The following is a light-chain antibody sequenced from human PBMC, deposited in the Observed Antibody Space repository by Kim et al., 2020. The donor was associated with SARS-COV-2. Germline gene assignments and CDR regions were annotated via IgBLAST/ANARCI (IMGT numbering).Light chain of an antibody. J-gene: IGKJ4*01. V-gene: IGKV1-12*01. CDR1: QDSSSW. Sequence: ASVGERVTITCRASQDSSSWLAWYQQKPGKAPKLLISAASSLQSGVPSRFSGSGSGTDFTLTISSLQPEDFASYYCQRADSFPLGFGGGTKVDIK. CDR3: QRADSFPLG. CDR2: AAS.